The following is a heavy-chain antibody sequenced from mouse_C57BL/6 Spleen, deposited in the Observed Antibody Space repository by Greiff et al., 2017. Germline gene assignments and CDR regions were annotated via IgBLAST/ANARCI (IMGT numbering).Heavy chain of an antibody. J-gene: IGHJ3*01. CDR1: GYAFTNYL. CDR2: INPGSGGT. Sequence: QVQLKQSGAELVRPGTSVKVSCKASGYAFTNYLIEWVKQRPGQGLEWIGVINPGSGGTNYNEKFKGKATMTADQSSSTAYMQLSSLTSEDSAVYFCAAEEAYWGQGTLVTVSA. CDR3: AAEEAY. V-gene: IGHV1-54*01.